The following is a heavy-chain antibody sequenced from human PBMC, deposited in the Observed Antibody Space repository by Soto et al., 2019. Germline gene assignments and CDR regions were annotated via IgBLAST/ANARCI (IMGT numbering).Heavy chain of an antibody. J-gene: IGHJ4*02. V-gene: IGHV3-53*01. Sequence: GGSLRLSCAASGFTVSSNYMSWVRQAPGKGLEWVSVIYSGGSTYYADSVKGRFTISRDNSRNTLFLQMNSLRPEDTAVYYCAKDRKSGSGWYWDYWGQGTLVTVSS. CDR3: AKDRKSGSGWYWDY. CDR1: GFTVSSNY. CDR2: IYSGGST. D-gene: IGHD6-19*01.